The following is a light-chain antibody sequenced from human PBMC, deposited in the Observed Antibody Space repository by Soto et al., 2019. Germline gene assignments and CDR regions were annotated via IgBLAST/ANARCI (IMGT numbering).Light chain of an antibody. V-gene: IGKV1-5*01. J-gene: IGKJ1*01. Sequence: DIQMTQSPSTLSASVGDRVTITCRASQSISSWLAWYQQKPGKAPKLLIYDASSLESGVPSRFSGSGSGTEFTLTISSLQPDFLSTYYYQHYNTYPAPFG. CDR1: QSISSW. CDR3: QHYNTYPAP. CDR2: DAS.